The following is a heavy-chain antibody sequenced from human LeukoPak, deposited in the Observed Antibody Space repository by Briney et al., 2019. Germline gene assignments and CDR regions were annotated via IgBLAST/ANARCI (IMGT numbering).Heavy chain of an antibody. J-gene: IGHJ5*02. V-gene: IGHV4-59*02. CDR3: ARSRYIVVVPAAMLGPSRNWFDP. CDR1: GFSVTTYA. Sequence: GSLTLSCAASGFSVTTYAMGWIRQPPGKGLEWIGYIYYSGSTNYNPSLKSRVTISVDTSKNQFSLKLSSVTAADTAVYYCARSRYIVVVPAAMLGPSRNWFDPWGQGTLVTVSS. CDR2: IYYSGST. D-gene: IGHD2-2*01.